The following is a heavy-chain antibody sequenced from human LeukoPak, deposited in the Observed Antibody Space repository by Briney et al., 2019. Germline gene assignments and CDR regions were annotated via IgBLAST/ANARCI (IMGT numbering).Heavy chain of an antibody. D-gene: IGHD1-7*01. CDR3: ARLITGTTTAFDT. Sequence: SETLSLTCSVSGGSISGYYWTWIRQPAGKGLEWIGRVYTSGSTHYNPSLKTRLTMSVDTSKNQFSLKLSSVTAADTAVYYCARLITGTTTAFDTWGQGTVVTVSS. CDR2: VYTSGST. J-gene: IGHJ3*02. V-gene: IGHV4-4*07. CDR1: GGSISGYY.